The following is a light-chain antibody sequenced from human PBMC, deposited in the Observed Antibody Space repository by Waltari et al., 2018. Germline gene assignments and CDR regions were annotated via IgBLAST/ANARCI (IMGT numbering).Light chain of an antibody. J-gene: IGKJ5*01. CDR3: QQRSNWPPIT. CDR1: QSVSSY. Sequence: EIVLTQSPATLPVSPGETATLSRRASQSVSSYLAWYQQKPGQAPRLLIYDASNRATCIPPRFSGSGSGTDFTLTISSLEPEDFAVYYCQQRSNWPPITFGQGTRLEIK. V-gene: IGKV3-11*01. CDR2: DAS.